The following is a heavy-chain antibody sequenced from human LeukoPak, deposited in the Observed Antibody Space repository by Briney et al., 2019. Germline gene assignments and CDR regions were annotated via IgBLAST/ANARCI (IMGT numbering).Heavy chain of an antibody. CDR1: GYTSTGYY. CDR2: INPNSGGT. Sequence: ASVKVSCKASGYTSTGYYMHWVRQAPGQGLEWMGRINPNSGGTNYAQKFQGRVTMTRDTSISTAYMELSRLRSDDTAVYYCARDGGYSYGYDFDYWGQGTLVTVSS. D-gene: IGHD5-18*01. CDR3: ARDGGYSYGYDFDY. J-gene: IGHJ4*02. V-gene: IGHV1-2*06.